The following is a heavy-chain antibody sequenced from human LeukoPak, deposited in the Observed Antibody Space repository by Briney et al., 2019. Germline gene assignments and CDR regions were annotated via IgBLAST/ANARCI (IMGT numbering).Heavy chain of an antibody. CDR2: IFHSGST. CDR3: ARGAAMVWVSGWYFDL. Sequence: SETLSLTCTVSGGSISSSSYYWGWIRQPPGKGLEWIGEIFHSGSTNYNSSLTSRVTISVDKSKNQFSLKLSSVTAADTAVYYCARGAAMVWVSGWYFDLWGRGTLVTVSS. CDR1: GGSISSSSYY. J-gene: IGHJ2*01. D-gene: IGHD5-18*01. V-gene: IGHV4-39*07.